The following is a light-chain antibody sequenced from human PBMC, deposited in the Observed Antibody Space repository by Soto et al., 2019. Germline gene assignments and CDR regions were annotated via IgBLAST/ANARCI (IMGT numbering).Light chain of an antibody. J-gene: IGKJ4*01. CDR1: QDINNY. CDR3: LQHNRYPLT. CDR2: AAS. V-gene: IGKV1-17*03. Sequence: DIQMTQSPSAMSASVGDRVTITCRASQDINNYLVWFQQKPGTVPKRLIYAASSLQSGVPSRFSGSRSGTEFTLTISSLQPEDFATYYCLQHNRYPLTFGGGTKV.